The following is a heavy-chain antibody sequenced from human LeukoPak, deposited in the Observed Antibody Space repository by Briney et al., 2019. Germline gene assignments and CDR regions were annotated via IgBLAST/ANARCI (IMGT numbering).Heavy chain of an antibody. J-gene: IGHJ4*02. CDR3: ARHSAYGDYIDY. CDR2: IYHSGKT. CDR1: GASITSSSFY. Sequence: PLATLSLTCTVSGASITSSSFYWGWVRQSPGKGLDWIGSIYHSGKTYYNPSLKRPLTISVDSSKNRFSLKVTSLTAADTAVYHCARHSAYGDYIDYWGQGSLVTVSS. V-gene: IGHV4-39*01. D-gene: IGHD4-17*01.